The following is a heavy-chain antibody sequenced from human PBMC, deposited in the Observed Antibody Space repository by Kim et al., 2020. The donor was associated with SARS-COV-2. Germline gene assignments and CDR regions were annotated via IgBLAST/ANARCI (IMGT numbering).Heavy chain of an antibody. CDR3: ATKGSQLVSYYYYMDV. V-gene: IGHV1-2*02. CDR2: INPNSGGT. CDR1: GYTFTGYY. Sequence: ASVKVSCKASGYTFTGYYMHWVRQAPGQGLEWMGWINPNSGGTNYAQKFQGRVTMTRDTSISTAYMELSRRRSDDTAVYYCATKGSQLVSYYYYMDVWGKGTTVTVSS. D-gene: IGHD6-6*01. J-gene: IGHJ6*03.